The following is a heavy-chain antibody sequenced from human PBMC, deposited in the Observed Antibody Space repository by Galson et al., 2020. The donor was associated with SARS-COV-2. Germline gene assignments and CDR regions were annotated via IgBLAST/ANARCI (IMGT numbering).Heavy chain of an antibody. Sequence: ASVKVSCKASGYTFTDYYIHWVRQAPGQGLEWMGWIKPASGDTNYARKFQGRVTMTRDTSVSTAYMELSSLRSDDTTVFYCARDRGGSNWSEDLDSWGQGTLVIVSS. CDR1: GYTFTDYY. V-gene: IGHV1-2*02. CDR2: IKPASGDT. J-gene: IGHJ4*02. CDR3: ARDRGGSNWSEDLDS. D-gene: IGHD3-10*01.